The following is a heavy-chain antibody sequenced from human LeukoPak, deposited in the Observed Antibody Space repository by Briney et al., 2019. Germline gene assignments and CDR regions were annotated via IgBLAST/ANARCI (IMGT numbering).Heavy chain of an antibody. CDR2: IIPIFGTG. V-gene: IGHV1-69*05. D-gene: IGHD1-14*01. Sequence: GAAVKVSCKTSRGTFSSYAISWVRPAPGQGLEWMGRIIPIFGTGNYAQKLQGRVTITTDESTSTAYMELSSLRSEDTAVYYCASGPRNYYYMDVRGKGTTVTVSS. CDR1: RGTFSSYA. J-gene: IGHJ6*03. CDR3: ASGPRNYYYMDV.